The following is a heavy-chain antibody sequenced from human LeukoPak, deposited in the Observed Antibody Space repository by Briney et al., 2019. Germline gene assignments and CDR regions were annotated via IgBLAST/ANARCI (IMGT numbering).Heavy chain of an antibody. V-gene: IGHV3-33*01. Sequence: PGGSLRLSCAASGFTFSSYGMHWVRQAPGKGLEWVAVIWYDGSNKYYADSVKGRFTISRDNSKNTLYLQMNSLTVEDTAVYYCARETWSRGGDAFDIWGRGTMVTVSS. D-gene: IGHD3-10*01. CDR3: ARETWSRGGDAFDI. CDR2: IWYDGSNK. J-gene: IGHJ3*02. CDR1: GFTFSSYG.